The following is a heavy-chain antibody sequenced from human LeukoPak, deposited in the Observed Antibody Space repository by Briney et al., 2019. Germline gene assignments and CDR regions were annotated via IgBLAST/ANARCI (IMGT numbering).Heavy chain of an antibody. J-gene: IGHJ4*02. V-gene: IGHV4-34*01. CDR2: IDRRGTA. CDR1: GASYNAYY. Sequence: PSETLSLTCAVYGASYNAYYWSWIRQPPGKGLEWIGDIDRRGTATYNPSLKSRLTISADASKNQFSLTLNSVTDADTAVYYCAVGITILGVAASFDSWGQGNLVIVSS. D-gene: IGHD3-3*01. CDR3: AVGITILGVAASFDS.